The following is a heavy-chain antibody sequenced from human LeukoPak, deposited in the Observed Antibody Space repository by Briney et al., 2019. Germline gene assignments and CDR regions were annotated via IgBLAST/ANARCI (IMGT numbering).Heavy chain of an antibody. CDR1: GGSLSNYY. V-gene: IGHV4-59*01. D-gene: IGHD1-26*01. J-gene: IGHJ5*02. Sequence: PSETLSLTCTLSGGSLSNYYWSWIRQPPGKGLEWIGNIFYSGSTNYNPSLKSRATISLDTSKNQFSLKLTSVSAADTAVYYCAREGGSYYHWFDPWGQGTLVTVSS. CDR2: IFYSGST. CDR3: AREGGSYYHWFDP.